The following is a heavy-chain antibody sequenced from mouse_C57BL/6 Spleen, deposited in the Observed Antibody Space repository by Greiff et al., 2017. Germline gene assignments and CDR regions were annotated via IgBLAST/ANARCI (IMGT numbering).Heavy chain of an antibody. V-gene: IGHV1-19*01. J-gene: IGHJ3*01. D-gene: IGHD2-14*01. CDR1: GYTFTDYY. Sequence: EVQLQQSGPVLVKPGASVKMSCKASGYTFTDYYMNWVKQSHGKSLEWIGVINPYNGGTSYNQKFKGKATLTVDKSSSTAYMELTSLTSEDSAVYDSARRGYDGSIRIFGSWGQGTLVTVAA. CDR3: ARRGYDGSIRIFGS. CDR2: INPYNGGT.